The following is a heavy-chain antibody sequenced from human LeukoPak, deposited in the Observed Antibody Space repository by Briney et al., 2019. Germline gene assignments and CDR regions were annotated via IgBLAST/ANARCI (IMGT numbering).Heavy chain of an antibody. D-gene: IGHD4-23*01. Sequence: GGSLRLSCAASGFPFSTFSTYAMSWVRQAPGKGLEWVSSIRASDGSTYYADSVKGRFAISRDNSKNTLYLQMNSLRGEDTAVYYCAKDVNGDYGGPDYWGQGTLVTVSS. CDR2: IRASDGST. J-gene: IGHJ4*02. CDR3: AKDVNGDYGGPDY. V-gene: IGHV3-23*01. CDR1: GFPFSTFSTYA.